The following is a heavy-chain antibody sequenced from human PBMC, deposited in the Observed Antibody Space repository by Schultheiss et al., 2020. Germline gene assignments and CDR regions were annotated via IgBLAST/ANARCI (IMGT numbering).Heavy chain of an antibody. D-gene: IGHD5-12*01. Sequence: GESLKISCAASGFMFSNHWMHWVRQAPGKGLVWVSRINGDGSDTGYADSVKGRLTISRDNAKNTMYLQMNSLRAEDTAVYYCARERYSAYDLWGQGTLVTVYS. CDR3: ARERYSAYDL. V-gene: IGHV3-74*01. J-gene: IGHJ5*02. CDR2: INGDGSDT. CDR1: GFMFSNHW.